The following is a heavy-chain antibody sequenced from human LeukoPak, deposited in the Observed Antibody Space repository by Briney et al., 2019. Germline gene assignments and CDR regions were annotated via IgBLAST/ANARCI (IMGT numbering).Heavy chain of an antibody. J-gene: IGHJ6*03. CDR1: GFTFSSFG. D-gene: IGHD1-26*01. CDR2: ISGSGGST. Sequence: GGSLRLSCAASGFTFSSFGMSWVRQAPGKGLEWVSTISGSGGSTYYADSVKGRFTISRDNSKNTLYLQMNSLRAEDTAVYYCAKDDGGSYYIYYYYMDVWGKGTTVTISS. V-gene: IGHV3-23*01. CDR3: AKDDGGSYYIYYYYMDV.